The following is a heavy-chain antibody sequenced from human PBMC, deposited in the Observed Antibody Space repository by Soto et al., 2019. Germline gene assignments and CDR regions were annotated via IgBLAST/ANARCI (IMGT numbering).Heavy chain of an antibody. CDR1: GGSLSDYY. V-gene: IGHV4-59*01. J-gene: IGHJ5*02. D-gene: IGHD6-6*01. Sequence: QVQLQESGPGLVKPSETLSLTCTVSGGSLSDYYWTWIRQPPGKGLEWIGYIHYSGSTNYNPSLKSRVTISVDTSKNHFSLKLRSVTAADTAMYHCARGGIAARKGRWFDPWGQGAPVTVSS. CDR3: ARGGIAARKGRWFDP. CDR2: IHYSGST.